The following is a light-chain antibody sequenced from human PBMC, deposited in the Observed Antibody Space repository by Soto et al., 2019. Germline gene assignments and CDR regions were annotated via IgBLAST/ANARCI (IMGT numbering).Light chain of an antibody. J-gene: IGKJ2*01. CDR2: GPS. CDR1: QSLSDTY. V-gene: IGKV3-20*01. Sequence: EIVLTQSPGTLSSSPGERVTLSCRASQSLSDTYVAWYQQKPGQAPRLVMYGPSRRATGIPDRFGGSGSGTDFTLTISRLEPEDFAVYYCQHYGSSSLFGQGTVLDIK. CDR3: QHYGSSSL.